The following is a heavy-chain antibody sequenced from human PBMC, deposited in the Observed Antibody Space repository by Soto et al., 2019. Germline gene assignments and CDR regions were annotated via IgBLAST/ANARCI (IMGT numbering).Heavy chain of an antibody. D-gene: IGHD6-13*01. V-gene: IGHV3-7*05. CDR3: ARDVSPGTSSVYFDAFDI. CDR1: GFTFSSDW. J-gene: IGHJ3*02. Sequence: EVRLVESGGGLVQPGGSLRLSCAASGFTFSSDWMTWVRQAPGKGLEWVANIRKDGSKTSYLDSVRGRFTISRDNAQSSLYLQMDSLRAEDTALYYCARDVSPGTSSVYFDAFDIWGQWTMVTVSS. CDR2: IRKDGSKT.